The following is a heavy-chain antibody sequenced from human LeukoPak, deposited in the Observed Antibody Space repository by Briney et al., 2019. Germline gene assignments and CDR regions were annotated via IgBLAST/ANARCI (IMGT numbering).Heavy chain of an antibody. CDR1: GFTYSSYA. CDR3: AKASSDIWPDAFDI. Sequence: GGSLRLSCAASGFTYSSYAMSWVRQAPGKGLEWVSGISDSGGSTYYADSVKGRFTISRDNSKNTLYLQMNSLRAEDTAIYYCAKASSDIWPDAFDIWGLGTMVIVSS. J-gene: IGHJ3*02. V-gene: IGHV3-23*01. CDR2: ISDSGGST. D-gene: IGHD2-15*01.